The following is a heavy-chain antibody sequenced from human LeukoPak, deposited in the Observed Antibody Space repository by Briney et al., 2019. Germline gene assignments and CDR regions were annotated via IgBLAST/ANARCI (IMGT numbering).Heavy chain of an antibody. D-gene: IGHD3-3*01. J-gene: IGHJ4*02. CDR2: IKQDGSEK. CDR3: ARDIQYYDFWSGYYISDY. CDR1: GFTFSSYW. Sequence: GGSLRFSCAASGFTFSSYWMSWVRQAPGKGLEWVANIKQDGSEKYYVDSVKGRFTISRANAKNSLYLQMNSLRAENTAVYYCARDIQYYDFWSGYYISDYWGQGTLVTVSS. V-gene: IGHV3-7*01.